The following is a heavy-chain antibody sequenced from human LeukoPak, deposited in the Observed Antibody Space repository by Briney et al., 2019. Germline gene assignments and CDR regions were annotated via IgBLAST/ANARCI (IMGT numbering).Heavy chain of an antibody. D-gene: IGHD3-22*01. J-gene: IGHJ1*01. CDR2: INPNSGGT. CDR1: GYTFTSYD. CDR3: ARDWVGAYDSSGYKYFQH. Sequence: ASVKVSCKASGYTFTSYDIIWLRQAPGQGLEWMGWINPNSGGTNYAQKFQGRVTMTRDTSISTAYMELSRLRSDDTAVYYCARDWVGAYDSSGYKYFQHWGQGTLVTVSS. V-gene: IGHV1-2*02.